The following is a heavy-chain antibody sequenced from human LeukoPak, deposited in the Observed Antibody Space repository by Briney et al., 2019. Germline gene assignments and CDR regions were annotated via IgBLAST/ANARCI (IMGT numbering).Heavy chain of an antibody. D-gene: IGHD3-16*01. Sequence: GESLKISCKGSGYSFNTYWIAWVRQMPGKGLEWMGIIYPGDSDTRYSPSFQGQVTISADKSISTAYLQWSSLKASDTAIYFCARHRLIASRPNWYFDLWGRGTLVSVSS. J-gene: IGHJ2*01. V-gene: IGHV5-51*01. CDR2: IYPGDSDT. CDR1: GYSFNTYW. CDR3: ARHRLIASRPNWYFDL.